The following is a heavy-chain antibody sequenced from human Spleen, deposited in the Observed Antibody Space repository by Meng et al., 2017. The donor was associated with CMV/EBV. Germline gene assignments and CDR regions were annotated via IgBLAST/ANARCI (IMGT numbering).Heavy chain of an antibody. J-gene: IGHJ4*02. CDR3: ASPKTEDSSGYYYS. Sequence: KASGGTFSSDAISWVRQAPGQGLEWMGGIIPIFGTANYAQKFQGRVTITTDESTSTAYMELSSLRSEDTAVYYCASPKTEDSSGYYYSWGQGTLVTVSS. CDR1: GGTFSSDA. CDR2: IIPIFGTA. V-gene: IGHV1-69*05. D-gene: IGHD3-22*01.